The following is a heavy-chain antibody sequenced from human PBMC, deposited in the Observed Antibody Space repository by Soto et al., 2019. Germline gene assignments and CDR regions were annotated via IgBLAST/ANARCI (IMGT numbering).Heavy chain of an antibody. D-gene: IGHD1-26*01. V-gene: IGHV3-23*01. CDR2: ISGSGGNT. CDR3: AMLNSGSYSYHGMNV. CDR1: GFTFSSYA. J-gene: IGHJ6*02. Sequence: EVQLLESGGDLVQPGGSLRLSCAASGFTFSSYAMNWVRQAPGKGLEWVSAISGSGGNTFYADSVKGRFTISRDNSTNTLSLQMHSLRAEDTAIYYCAMLNSGSYSYHGMNVWGQGTTVTVSS.